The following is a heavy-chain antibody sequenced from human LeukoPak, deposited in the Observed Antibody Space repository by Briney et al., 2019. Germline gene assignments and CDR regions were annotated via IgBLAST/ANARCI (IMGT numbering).Heavy chain of an antibody. Sequence: KPSETLSLTCAVYGGSFSDYFWSWIRQPPGKGLEWIGEISHSGSTNYNPSLKSRVTISVDKSKNQFSLKLSSVTAADTAVYYCARVSGWADYWGQGTLVTVSS. V-gene: IGHV4-34*01. CDR3: ARVSGWADY. J-gene: IGHJ4*02. D-gene: IGHD6-19*01. CDR2: ISHSGST. CDR1: GGSFSDYF.